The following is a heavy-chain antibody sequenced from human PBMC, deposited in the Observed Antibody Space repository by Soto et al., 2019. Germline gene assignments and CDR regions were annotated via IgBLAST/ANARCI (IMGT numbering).Heavy chain of an antibody. CDR1: GFTFSSYG. CDR3: ARTFLYGDYGGLCY. D-gene: IGHD4-17*01. J-gene: IGHJ4*02. V-gene: IGHV3-33*01. Sequence: QVQLVESGGGVVQPGRSLRLSCAASGFTFSSYGMHWVRQAPGKGLEWVAVIWYDGSNKYYADSVKGRFTISRDNSKNTLYLQMNSLRAEDTAVYYCARTFLYGDYGGLCYWGQGTLVTVSS. CDR2: IWYDGSNK.